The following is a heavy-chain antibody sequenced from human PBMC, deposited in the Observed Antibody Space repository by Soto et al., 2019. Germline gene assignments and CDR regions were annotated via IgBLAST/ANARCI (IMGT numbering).Heavy chain of an antibody. V-gene: IGHV4-61*01. Sequence: TLSLTCTVSGGSVSSGNYYWSWIRQPPGKGLEWSGYIYYTGSTNYNPSLKSRVTISVDKAKNRVSLNLYSVTAADTAVYYCASEDTTPNWFDPWGQVTLVTFSS. CDR3: ASEDTTPNWFDP. J-gene: IGHJ5*02. CDR1: GGSVSSGNYY. CDR2: IYYTGST.